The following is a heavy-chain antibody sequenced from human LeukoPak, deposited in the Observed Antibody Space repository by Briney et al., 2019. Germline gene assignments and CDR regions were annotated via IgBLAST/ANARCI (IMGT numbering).Heavy chain of an antibody. D-gene: IGHD2-2*01. J-gene: IGHJ6*02. CDR1: GYTFTSYD. V-gene: IGHV1-8*01. CDR2: MNPNSGNT. CDR3: ARAFGSRYYYGMDV. Sequence: ASVKVSCKASGYTFTSYDINWVRQATGQGLEWMGWMNPNSGNTGYAQKFQGRVTMTRNTSISTAYMELSSLRSEDTAVYYCARAFGSRYYYGMDVWGQGTTVTVSS.